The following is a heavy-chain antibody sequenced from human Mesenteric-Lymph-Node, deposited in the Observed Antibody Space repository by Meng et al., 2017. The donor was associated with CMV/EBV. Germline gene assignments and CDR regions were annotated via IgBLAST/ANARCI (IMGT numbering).Heavy chain of an antibody. Sequence: SQTRSLTCAVYGGSFSGNYWSWIRQPPGKGLEWVGEINHSGDTNYNPSLKSRVTISKDTSNNQFSLKLSSLTAADTAVYYCARGRGAYLARQLDYWGQGTLVTVSS. CDR1: GGSFSGNY. CDR2: INHSGDT. V-gene: IGHV4-34*01. CDR3: ARGRGAYLARQLDY. D-gene: IGHD3-16*01. J-gene: IGHJ4*02.